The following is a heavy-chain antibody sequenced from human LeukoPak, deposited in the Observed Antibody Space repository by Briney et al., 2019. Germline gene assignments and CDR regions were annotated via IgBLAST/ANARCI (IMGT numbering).Heavy chain of an antibody. CDR1: GFTFGDYY. J-gene: IGHJ6*01. V-gene: IGHV3-23*01. D-gene: IGHD1-26*01. CDR3: AKMKGHPLPKYYMDV. CDR2: ISGSGDNT. Sequence: PGGSLRLSCAGSGFTFGDYYMSWIRRTPGKGLEWVSGISGSGDNTLYADSVKGRFTISRDNSKNTLYLEMNSLRAEDTAIYYCAKMKGHPLPKYYMDVWGQGTTVTVSS.